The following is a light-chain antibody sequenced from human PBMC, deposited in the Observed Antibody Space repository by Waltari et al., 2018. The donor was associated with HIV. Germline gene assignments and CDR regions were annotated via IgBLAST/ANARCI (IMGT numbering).Light chain of an antibody. V-gene: IGLV2-11*01. CDR1: SSDVGGYYY. J-gene: IGLJ1*01. CDR2: DVS. CDR3: CSYAGSYTYV. Sequence: QSALTQPRSVSGSPGQSVTISCPGTSSDVGGYYYAPWYQQHPGKAPKIVIYDVSKRPSGVPDRFSGSKSANTASLTISGLQAEDEADYYCCSYAGSYTYVFGTGTKVTVL.